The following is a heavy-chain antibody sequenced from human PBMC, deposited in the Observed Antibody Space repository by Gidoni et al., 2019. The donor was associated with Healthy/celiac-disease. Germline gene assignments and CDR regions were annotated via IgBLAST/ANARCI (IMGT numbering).Heavy chain of an antibody. Sequence: QLQLQESGPGLEKPSETLSLPCTVSGGSISSSSYYWGWIRQPPGKGLEWIGSIYSSGSTYYNPSLKSRVTISVDTSKNQFSLKLSSVTAADTAVYYCAREDGSGSLWGQVTLVTVSS. CDR3: AREDGSGSL. V-gene: IGHV4-39*07. J-gene: IGHJ4*02. D-gene: IGHD3-10*01. CDR2: IYSSGST. CDR1: GGSISSSSYY.